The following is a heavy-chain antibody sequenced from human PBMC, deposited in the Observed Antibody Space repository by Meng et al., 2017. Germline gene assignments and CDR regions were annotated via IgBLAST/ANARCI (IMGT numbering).Heavy chain of an antibody. CDR2: INTTSGGT. V-gene: IGHV1-2*06. J-gene: IGHJ4*02. CDR3: ARSEWLAFFDY. CDR1: GYTFTGYY. Sequence: PLVQDGGEVKTPGAAVQVCCQASGYTFTGYYMHWVRQAPGQGLEWMGRINTTSGGTNYAQKFQGRVTMTRDTSISTVYMELSRLRPDDTAVYYCARSEWLAFFDYWGQGTLVTVSS. D-gene: IGHD6-19*01.